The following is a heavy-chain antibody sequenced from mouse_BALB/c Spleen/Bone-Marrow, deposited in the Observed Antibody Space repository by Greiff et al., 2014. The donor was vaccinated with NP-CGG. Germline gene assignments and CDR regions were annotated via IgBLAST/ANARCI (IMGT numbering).Heavy chain of an antibody. D-gene: IGHD2-4*01. CDR1: GFSLTGYG. Sequence: VKLQESGPGLVAPSQSLSITCTVSGFSLTGYGVSWVRQPPGKGLEWLGMIWGYGSTDYNSALKSRLSISKDNSKSQAFLKMNSLQTDDTARYYCARDSFLITKALDYWGQGTSVTVSS. CDR3: ARDSFLITKALDY. CDR2: IWGYGST. J-gene: IGHJ4*01. V-gene: IGHV2-6-7*01.